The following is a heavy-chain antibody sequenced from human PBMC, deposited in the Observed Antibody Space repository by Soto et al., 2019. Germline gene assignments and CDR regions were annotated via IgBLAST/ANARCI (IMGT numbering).Heavy chain of an antibody. Sequence: QVQLVQSGAEVKKPGASVKVSCKASGYTFTSYGISWVRQAPGQGLEWMGWISAYNGNTNYAQKLQGRGTMTTDTSTSTAYMALRSLSSDDTAVYYCARVPITIFGVEKENYYYYFMDVWGKGTTVTVSS. V-gene: IGHV1-18*01. D-gene: IGHD3-3*01. CDR1: GYTFTSYG. CDR3: ARVPITIFGVEKENYYYYFMDV. J-gene: IGHJ6*03. CDR2: ISAYNGNT.